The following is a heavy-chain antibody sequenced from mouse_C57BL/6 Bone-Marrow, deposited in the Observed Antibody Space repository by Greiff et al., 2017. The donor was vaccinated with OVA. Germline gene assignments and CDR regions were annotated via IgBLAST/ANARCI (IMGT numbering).Heavy chain of an antibody. V-gene: IGHV1-52*01. J-gene: IGHJ3*01. CDR3: ASEGLRREGFAY. CDR1: GYTFTSYW. D-gene: IGHD2-4*01. Sequence: VQLQQPGAELVRPGSSVKLSCKASGYTFTSYWMHWVKQRPIQGLEWIGNIDPSDSETHYNQKFKDKATLTVDKSSSTAYMQLSSLTSEDSAVYYCASEGLRREGFAYWGQGTLVTVSA. CDR2: IDPSDSET.